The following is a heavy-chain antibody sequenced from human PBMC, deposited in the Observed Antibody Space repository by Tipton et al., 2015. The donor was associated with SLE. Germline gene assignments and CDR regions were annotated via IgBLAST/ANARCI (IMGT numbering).Heavy chain of an antibody. Sequence: TLSLTCTVSGDSIYSSSFYWGWVRQPPGKGLEWVGSFYYTGRSYFTPSLKSRVTISADTSKNQFFLKVNSMTAADTAIYYCARHPPGPPLAGWFDPWGQGTLVTVSS. CDR3: ARHPPGPPLAGWFDP. J-gene: IGHJ5*02. CDR2: FYYTGRS. CDR1: GDSIYSSSFY. V-gene: IGHV4-39*01.